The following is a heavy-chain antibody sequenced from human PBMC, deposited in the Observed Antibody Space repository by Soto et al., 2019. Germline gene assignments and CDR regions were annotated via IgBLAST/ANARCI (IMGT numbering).Heavy chain of an antibody. J-gene: IGHJ5*02. CDR2: ISGYDGNT. V-gene: IGHV1-18*01. Sequence: ASVKVSCKASGYTFSNYGITWVRQAPGQGLEWMGWISGYDGNTNYPQSLQGRVAMTTDPSTRTAYMELRSLRSDDTAVYYCARKSSSSSWFDPWGQGTLVTVAS. CDR1: GYTFSNYG. D-gene: IGHD6-6*01. CDR3: ARKSSSSSWFDP.